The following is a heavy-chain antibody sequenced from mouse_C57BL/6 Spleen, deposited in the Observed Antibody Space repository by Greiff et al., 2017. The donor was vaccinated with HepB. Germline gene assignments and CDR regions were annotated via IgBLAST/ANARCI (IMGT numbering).Heavy chain of an antibody. Sequence: SGFTFSDYYMYWVRQTPEKRLEWVAYISNGGCSTYYPDTVKGRFTISRDNAKNTLYLQMSRLKSEDTAMYYCARFITTVGWYFDVWGTGTTVTVSS. CDR1: GFTFSDYY. J-gene: IGHJ1*03. D-gene: IGHD1-1*01. CDR2: ISNGGCST. CDR3: ARFITTVGWYFDV. V-gene: IGHV5-12*01.